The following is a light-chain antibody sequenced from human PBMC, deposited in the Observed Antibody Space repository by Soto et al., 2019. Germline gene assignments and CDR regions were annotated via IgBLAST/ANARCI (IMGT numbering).Light chain of an antibody. CDR2: DAS. Sequence: IQMTQSPSSLSASVGDRVTITCRASQDISNFLNWYQQRPGKAPKLLISDASNLETGVPSRFSGSGSGTDFTFTISSLQPEDFALYFCQHYDSLPYSFGQGTKVDIK. V-gene: IGKV1-33*01. CDR3: QHYDSLPYS. CDR1: QDISNF. J-gene: IGKJ2*01.